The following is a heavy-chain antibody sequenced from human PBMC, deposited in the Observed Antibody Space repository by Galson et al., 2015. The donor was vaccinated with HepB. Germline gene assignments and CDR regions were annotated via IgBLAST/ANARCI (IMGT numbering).Heavy chain of an antibody. D-gene: IGHD1-26*01. CDR3: ATGSYYESYFDY. Sequence: SLRLSCAASGFTFSSYGMHWVRQAPGKGLEWVAVISYDGSNKYYADSVKGRFTISRDNSKNTLYLQMNSLRAEDTAVYYCATGSYYESYFDYWGQGTLVTVSS. CDR2: ISYDGSNK. CDR1: GFTFSSYG. V-gene: IGHV3-30*03. J-gene: IGHJ4*02.